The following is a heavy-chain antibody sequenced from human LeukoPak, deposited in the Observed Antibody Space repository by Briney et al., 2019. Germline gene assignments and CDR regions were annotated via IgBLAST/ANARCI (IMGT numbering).Heavy chain of an antibody. CDR3: VRGSGTYDSSAYPSDY. V-gene: IGHV3-13*01. D-gene: IGHD3-22*01. J-gene: IGHJ4*02. Sequence: GGSLRLSCTASGFTFTHYDMHWLRPAPGKGLEWVSSIGNDGDTYYPGSVKGRFTISRENAKNSLYLQMNSLRAGDTAVYYCVRGSGTYDSSAYPSDYWGQGTLVTVSS. CDR1: GFTFTHYD. CDR2: IGNDGDT.